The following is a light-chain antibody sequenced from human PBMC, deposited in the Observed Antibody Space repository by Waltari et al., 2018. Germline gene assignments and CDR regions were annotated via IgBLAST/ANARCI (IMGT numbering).Light chain of an antibody. CDR3: QAWDTLSAWV. Sequence: SYELTQPPSVSVSPGQTASITCSGDKLVTNFVSWYQQKPGQSPLLVMYQDSKRPSGIPARFSGSSYGPTATLTISGAQPIDEADYYCQAWDTLSAWVFGAGTKVNVI. CDR2: QDS. J-gene: IGLJ1*01. CDR1: KLVTNF. V-gene: IGLV3-1*01.